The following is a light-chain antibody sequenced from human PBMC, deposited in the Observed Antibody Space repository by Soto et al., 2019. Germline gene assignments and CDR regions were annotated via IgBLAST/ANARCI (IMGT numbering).Light chain of an antibody. CDR3: AAWDASLSGPV. Sequence: QLVLTQSPSASASPGQRITISCSGSSSNIGSNYVYWYQQFPGMAPKLLIYRNGQRPSGVPDRFSALKYGTTASLAIAGLRSEDEGDYYCAAWDASLSGPVFGGGTKLTVL. CDR1: SSNIGSNY. J-gene: IGLJ3*02. CDR2: RNG. V-gene: IGLV1-47*01.